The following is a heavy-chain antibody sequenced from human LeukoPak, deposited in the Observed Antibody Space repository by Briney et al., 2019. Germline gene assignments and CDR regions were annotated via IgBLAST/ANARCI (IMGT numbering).Heavy chain of an antibody. D-gene: IGHD6-13*01. Sequence: GGSLRLSCAASGFTFSSYWMSWVRQAPGKGLEWVANIKQDGSEKYYVDSVKGRFTISRDNAKNSLYLQMNSLRAEDTAVYYCARDLLSGSWSFSFDFWGQGTLVTVSS. J-gene: IGHJ4*02. CDR2: IKQDGSEK. V-gene: IGHV3-7*01. CDR1: GFTFSSYW. CDR3: ARDLLSGSWSFSFDF.